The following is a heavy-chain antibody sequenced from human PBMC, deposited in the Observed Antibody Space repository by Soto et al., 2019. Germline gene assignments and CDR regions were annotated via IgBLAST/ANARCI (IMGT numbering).Heavy chain of an antibody. J-gene: IGHJ4*02. V-gene: IGHV3-23*01. CDR2: ISGSGGDT. Sequence: EVQLLESGGGLVQPGGSLRLSCSASGFTFTSYAMSWVRQAPGKGLEWVSGISGSGGDTKSADSVKGRFTISRDNFKNMLYLQMNSLRAADTDVYYSAGRDFWTLYRTGVASWGQGTLVTVSS. CDR3: AGRDFWTLYRTGVAS. D-gene: IGHD3-3*01. CDR1: GFTFTSYA.